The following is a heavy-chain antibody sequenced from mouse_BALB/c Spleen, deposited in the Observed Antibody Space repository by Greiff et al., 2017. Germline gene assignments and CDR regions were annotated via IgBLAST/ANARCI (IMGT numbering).Heavy chain of an antibody. J-gene: IGHJ3*01. CDR3: ARPGGKGAWFAY. CDR2: ISDGGSYT. D-gene: IGHD1-3*01. CDR1: GFTFSDYY. Sequence: EVQLQESGGGLVKPGGSLKLSCAASGFTFSDYYMYWVRQTPEKRLEWVATISDGGSYTYYPDSVKGRFTISRDNAKNNLYLQMSSLKSEDTAMYYCARPGGKGAWFAYWGQGTLVTVSA. V-gene: IGHV5-4*02.